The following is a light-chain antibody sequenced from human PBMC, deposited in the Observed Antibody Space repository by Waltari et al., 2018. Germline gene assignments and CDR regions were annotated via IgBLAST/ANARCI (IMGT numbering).Light chain of an antibody. J-gene: IGKJ2*01. CDR2: AAS. V-gene: IGKV1-39*01. CDR3: QQSYCAPYT. CDR1: QNISTY. Sequence: DIQMTQSPSSLSASLGDRITITCRASQNISTYLNWYQQKPGKDPELLIYAASNLQSGVPSRLSGSGSGTDFTLTISSLQPEDIATFYCQQSYCAPYTFGQGTKLEI.